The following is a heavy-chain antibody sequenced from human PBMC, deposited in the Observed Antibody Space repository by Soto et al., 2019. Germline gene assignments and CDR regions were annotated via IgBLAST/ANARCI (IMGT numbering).Heavy chain of an antibody. D-gene: IGHD4-17*01. J-gene: IGHJ4*02. CDR2: IIPIFGTA. Sequence: ASVKVSCKASGGTFSSYAISWVRQAPGQGLEWMGGIIPIFGTANYAQKFQGRVTITADESTSTAYMELSSLRSEDTAVYYCACRITNDYGGHYHFDYWGQGTLVTVSS. V-gene: IGHV1-69*13. CDR1: GGTFSSYA. CDR3: ACRITNDYGGHYHFDY.